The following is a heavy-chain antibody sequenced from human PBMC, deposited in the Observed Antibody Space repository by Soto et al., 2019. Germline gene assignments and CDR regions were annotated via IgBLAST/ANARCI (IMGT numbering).Heavy chain of an antibody. CDR1: GGSISSYY. J-gene: IGHJ4*02. Sequence: QVQLQESGPGLVKPSETLSLTCTVSGGSISSYYWSWIRQPPGKGLEWIGYIYYSGSTNYNPSLKSRVTSSVDPSKNQFALKLRSVAAADTAVYYCARLGYSYGQVGPPYFDYWGQGTLVTVSS. CDR3: ARLGYSYGQVGPPYFDY. D-gene: IGHD5-18*01. V-gene: IGHV4-59*08. CDR2: IYYSGST.